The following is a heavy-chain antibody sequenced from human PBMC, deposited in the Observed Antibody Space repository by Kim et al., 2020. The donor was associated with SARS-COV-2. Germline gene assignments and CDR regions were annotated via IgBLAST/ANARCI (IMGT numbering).Heavy chain of an antibody. Sequence: ASVKVSCKASGYTFTSYYMHWVRQAPGQGLEWMGIINPSGGSTSYAQKFQGRVTMTRDTSTSTVYMELSSLRSEDTAVYYCARGHIVVVPAAMGAYYYYGMDVWGQGTTVTVSS. J-gene: IGHJ6*02. D-gene: IGHD2-2*01. CDR2: INPSGGST. V-gene: IGHV1-46*01. CDR3: ARGHIVVVPAAMGAYYYYGMDV. CDR1: GYTFTSYY.